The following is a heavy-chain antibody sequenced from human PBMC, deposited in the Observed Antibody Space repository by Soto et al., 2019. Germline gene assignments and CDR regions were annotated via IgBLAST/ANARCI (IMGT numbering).Heavy chain of an antibody. Sequence: SETLSLTCTVSGGSISSGGYYWSWIRQHPGKGLEWIGYIYYSGSTYYNPSLKSRVTISVDTSKNQFSLKLSSVTAADTAVYYCARERERLMTDYYYYGMDVWGQGTTVTVSS. CDR2: IYYSGST. D-gene: IGHD2-21*02. V-gene: IGHV4-31*03. J-gene: IGHJ6*02. CDR1: GGSISSGGYY. CDR3: ARERERLMTDYYYYGMDV.